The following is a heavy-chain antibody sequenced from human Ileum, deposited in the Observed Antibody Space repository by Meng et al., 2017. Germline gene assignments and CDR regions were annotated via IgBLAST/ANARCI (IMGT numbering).Heavy chain of an antibody. CDR2: ISHDGSSY. CDR3: AREPSFGEHDY. Sequence: QGRLVGAGGCVVQAGRSLSLSCAASGFTFSTYTMHWGRQAPGKGPEWVTAISHDGSSYVYADSVKGRFTISRDNSKNTLYLQMNSLTPEDTAVYYCAREPSFGEHDYWGQGTLVTVSS. CDR1: GFTFSTYT. D-gene: IGHD3-10*01. V-gene: IGHV3-30*01. J-gene: IGHJ4*02.